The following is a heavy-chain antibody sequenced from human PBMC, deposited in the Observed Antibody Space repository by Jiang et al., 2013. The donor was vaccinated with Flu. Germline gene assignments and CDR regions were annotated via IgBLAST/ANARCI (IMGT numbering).Heavy chain of an antibody. J-gene: IGHJ5*02. CDR1: GGSIGSYY. D-gene: IGHD4-23*01. Sequence: SGSGLVKPSETLSLTCTMSGGSIGSYYWSWIRQPPGKGLEWIGYVHYSGNTHYNPSLNSRVTISVDTSKNQFSLRLSSVTAADTAVYYCARDGGGNGFDRWGQGTLVTVSS. CDR2: VHYSGNT. CDR3: ARDGGGNGFDR. V-gene: IGHV4-59*01.